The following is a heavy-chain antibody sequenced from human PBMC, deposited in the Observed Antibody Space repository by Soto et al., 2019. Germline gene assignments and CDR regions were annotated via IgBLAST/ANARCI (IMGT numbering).Heavy chain of an antibody. CDR3: ARGVRTGFYGMDV. CDR1: GGTFSNYA. D-gene: IGHD3-10*01. CDR2: IIPMFGTS. J-gene: IGHJ6*02. V-gene: IGHV1-69*13. Sequence: ASVKVSCKASGGTFSNYAISWLRQAPGQGLEWVGGIIPMFGTSNYAQNFQGRVSITADESTSTAYMELSGLRSEDTAVYYCARGVRTGFYGMDVWGQGTTVTVSS.